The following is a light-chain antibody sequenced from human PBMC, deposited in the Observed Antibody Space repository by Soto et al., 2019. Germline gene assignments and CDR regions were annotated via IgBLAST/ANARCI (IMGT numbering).Light chain of an antibody. J-gene: IGKJ2*01. CDR1: QSISSW. Sequence: DIQMTQSPSTLSASVGDRVTITCRASQSISSWLAWYQQKPGKAPKLLIYKASSLESGVPSRFSGSGSGTEFTLTISSLQPDDXXTYXCXQYNSLYTFGQGTKLEIK. CDR2: KAS. CDR3: XQYNSLYT. V-gene: IGKV1-5*03.